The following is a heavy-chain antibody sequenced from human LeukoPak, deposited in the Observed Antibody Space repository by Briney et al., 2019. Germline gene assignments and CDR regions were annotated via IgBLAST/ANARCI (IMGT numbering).Heavy chain of an antibody. CDR1: VFTFSHYY. D-gene: IGHD5-12*01. V-gene: IGHV3-11*01. J-gene: IGHJ4*02. CDR3: ARGTLVATVPGFDY. CDR2: ISSSCSTI. Sequence: GGSLRLSCAASVFTFSHYYMIGIRQPPGKGLEEGSYISSSCSTIYYADSVKGRFTISRDNAKNSLYLQMNSLRAEDTAVYYCARGTLVATVPGFDYWGQGTLVTVSS.